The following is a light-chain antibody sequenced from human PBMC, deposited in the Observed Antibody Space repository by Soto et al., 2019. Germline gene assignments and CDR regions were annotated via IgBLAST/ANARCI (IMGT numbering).Light chain of an antibody. J-gene: IGLJ2*01. CDR3: SSYTTISTLI. CDR2: EVN. CDR1: SSDVGGYNY. Sequence: ALPQPASVSGSPGQSITISCTGTSSDVGGYNYVSWYQQHPGKAPKLIIYEVNHRPSGVSNRFSGSKSGNTASLTISGLQAEDEAHYYCSSYTTISTLIFGGGTKVTVL. V-gene: IGLV2-14*01.